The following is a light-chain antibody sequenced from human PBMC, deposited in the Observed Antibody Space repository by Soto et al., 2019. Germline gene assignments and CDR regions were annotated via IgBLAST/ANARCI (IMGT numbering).Light chain of an antibody. V-gene: IGKV3-20*01. CDR1: QSVSSN. Sequence: EIVLTQSPGTLSLSPGERVTLSCRASQSVSSNLDWYQQNPCQAPRLLICGASTRATGIPDRFSGSGSGTDFTLTISRLEAEDFAVYYCHHYDAAMWTFGQGTKVEIK. CDR3: HHYDAAMWT. J-gene: IGKJ1*01. CDR2: GAS.